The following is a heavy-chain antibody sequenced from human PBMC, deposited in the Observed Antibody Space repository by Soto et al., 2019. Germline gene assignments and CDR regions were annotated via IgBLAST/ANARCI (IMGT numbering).Heavy chain of an antibody. Sequence: QVQLVQSGAEVKKPGASVKVSCKASGYTFTSYAMHWVRQAPGQRLEWMGWINAGNGNTKYSQKFQGRVSITRATSASTAYMELSSMRSEDTAVYYCARTRIPRDYYYDSSGYYYWYFDLWGRGTLVTVSS. D-gene: IGHD3-22*01. V-gene: IGHV1-3*01. CDR3: ARTRIPRDYYYDSSGYYYWYFDL. CDR2: INAGNGNT. CDR1: GYTFTSYA. J-gene: IGHJ2*01.